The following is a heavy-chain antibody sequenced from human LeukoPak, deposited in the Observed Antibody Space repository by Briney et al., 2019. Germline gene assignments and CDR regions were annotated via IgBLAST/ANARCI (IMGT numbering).Heavy chain of an antibody. CDR3: ARDGPATLDY. CDR1: GFTFSDYW. Sequence: GRSLRLSCAASGFTFSDYWMHWVRQAPGKGLGWVPRTNSDGSSISYADSVKGRFTISRDNAKNTLYLQMNSLRAEDTAVYYCARDGPATLDYWGQGILVTVSS. J-gene: IGHJ4*02. V-gene: IGHV3-74*01. D-gene: IGHD2-2*01. CDR2: TNSDGSSI.